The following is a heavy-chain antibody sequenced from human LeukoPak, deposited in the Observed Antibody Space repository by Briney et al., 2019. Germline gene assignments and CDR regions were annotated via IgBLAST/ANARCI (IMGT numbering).Heavy chain of an antibody. D-gene: IGHD3-3*01. CDR3: ASIRRVVYDFWSGYFEY. Sequence: SDTLSLTCTVAGGAIIRYYWSWIRQPPAKGLEWIGDIYYGGSTNYRPSLKRRVTISIDTSKNHFSLKLSSVTAADTAVYYCASIRRVVYDFWSGYFEYWGQGTLVTVSS. V-gene: IGHV4-59*08. CDR2: IYYGGST. J-gene: IGHJ4*02. CDR1: GGAIIRYY.